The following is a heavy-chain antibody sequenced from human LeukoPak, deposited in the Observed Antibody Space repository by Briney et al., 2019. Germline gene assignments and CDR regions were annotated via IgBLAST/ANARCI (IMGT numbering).Heavy chain of an antibody. V-gene: IGHV3-74*01. J-gene: IGHJ1*01. Sequence: GGSLRLSCEASGFTFSRYWMHWVRQAPGKGLVWVSRIKSDGKTNYADSVKGRFTISRDNAKNTVSLQMDSLRAEDTGVYYCARAPSEVGGYYPEYFQHWGQGTLVTVSS. CDR2: IKSDGKT. CDR3: ARAPSEVGGYYPEYFQH. D-gene: IGHD3-22*01. CDR1: GFTFSRYW.